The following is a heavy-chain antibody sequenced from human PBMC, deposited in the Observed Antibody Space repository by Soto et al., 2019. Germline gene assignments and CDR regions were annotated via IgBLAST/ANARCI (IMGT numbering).Heavy chain of an antibody. D-gene: IGHD6-6*01. CDR2: INPSGGST. Sequence: QVQLVQSGAEVKKPGASVKVSCKASGYTFTSYYMHWVRQAPGQGLEWMGIINPSGGSTSYAQKFQGRVTMTRDTSTSTVYMELSSLRSEDTAVYYCARDKGEVEYSSSGGNWFDPWGQGTLVTVSS. V-gene: IGHV1-46*01. J-gene: IGHJ5*02. CDR1: GYTFTSYY. CDR3: ARDKGEVEYSSSGGNWFDP.